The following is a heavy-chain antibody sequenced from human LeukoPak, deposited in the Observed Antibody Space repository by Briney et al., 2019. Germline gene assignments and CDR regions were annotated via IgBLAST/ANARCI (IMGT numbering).Heavy chain of an antibody. Sequence: GGSLRLSCAASGFTFSSYNMHWVRQAPGKGLEWVAVISYDGSNKYYADSVKGRFTISRDNSKNTLYLQMNSLRAEDTAVYYCAKDGRGSYYFDYWGQGTLVTVSP. CDR3: AKDGRGSYYFDY. CDR2: ISYDGSNK. D-gene: IGHD1-26*01. V-gene: IGHV3-30*18. CDR1: GFTFSSYN. J-gene: IGHJ4*02.